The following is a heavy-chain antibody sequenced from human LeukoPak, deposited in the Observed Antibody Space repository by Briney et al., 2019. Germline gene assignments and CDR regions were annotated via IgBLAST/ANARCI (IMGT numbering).Heavy chain of an antibody. J-gene: IGHJ5*02. D-gene: IGHD3-3*01. CDR1: GYTFTSYD. V-gene: IGHV1-8*01. Sequence: GASAKVSCKASGYTFTSYDINWVRQATGQGLEWMGWMSPNSGNTGYAQKFQGRVTMTRDTSISTAYMELSRLRSDDTAVYYCARDFTYDFWSGYYRWGQGTLVTVSS. CDR2: MSPNSGNT. CDR3: ARDFTYDFWSGYYR.